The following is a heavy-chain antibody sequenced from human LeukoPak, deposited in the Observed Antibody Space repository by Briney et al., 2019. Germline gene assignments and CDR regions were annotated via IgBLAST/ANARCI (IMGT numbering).Heavy chain of an antibody. CDR2: INHSGTT. Sequence: PSETLSLTCAVYGGSLSDYYWSWIRQPPGKGLEWIGEINHSGTTNYNPSLKSRVTISVDTSKNQFSLKLTSVTAADTAVYYCARADYGDYPVYYGMDVWGQGTTVTVSS. J-gene: IGHJ6*02. CDR1: GGSLSDYY. D-gene: IGHD4-17*01. V-gene: IGHV4-34*01. CDR3: ARADYGDYPVYYGMDV.